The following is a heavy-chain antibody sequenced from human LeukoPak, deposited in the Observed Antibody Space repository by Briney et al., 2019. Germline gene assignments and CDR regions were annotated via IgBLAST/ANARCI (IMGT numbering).Heavy chain of an antibody. Sequence: ASVKVSCKASGYTFTGYYMHWVRQAPGQGPEWMGWINPNSGGTNYAQKFQGRVTMTRDTSISTAYMELSRLRSDDTAVYYCARDRVHTAMVQYNWFDPWGQGTLVTVSS. CDR3: ARDRVHTAMVQYNWFDP. D-gene: IGHD5-18*01. V-gene: IGHV1-2*02. CDR1: GYTFTGYY. J-gene: IGHJ5*02. CDR2: INPNSGGT.